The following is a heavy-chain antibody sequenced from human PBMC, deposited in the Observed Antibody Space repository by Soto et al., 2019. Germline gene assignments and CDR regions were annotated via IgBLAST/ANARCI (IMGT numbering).Heavy chain of an antibody. CDR3: AREESHYYYGMDV. Sequence: GGSLRLSCAASGFTVSSNYMSWVRQAPGKGLEWVSVIYSGGSTYYADSVKGRFTISRDNSKNTLYLQMNSLRAEDTAVYYCAREESHYYYGMDVWGQGTTVTVSS. V-gene: IGHV3-53*01. CDR1: GFTVSSNY. J-gene: IGHJ6*02. D-gene: IGHD3-10*01. CDR2: IYSGGST.